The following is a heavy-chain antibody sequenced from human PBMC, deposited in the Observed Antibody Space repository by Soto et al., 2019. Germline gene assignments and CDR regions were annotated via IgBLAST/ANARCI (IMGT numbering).Heavy chain of an antibody. J-gene: IGHJ5*02. V-gene: IGHV1-18*01. CDR2: ISAYNGNT. CDR3: ARVVGALGHWFDP. CDR1: GYTFTSYG. Sequence: ASLKVPCKASGYTFTSYGISWVRQAPGQGLEWMGRISAYNGNTNYAQKLQGRVTMTTDTSTSTAYMELRSLRSDDTAMYYCARVVGALGHWFDPWGQGTLVTVSS. D-gene: IGHD1-26*01.